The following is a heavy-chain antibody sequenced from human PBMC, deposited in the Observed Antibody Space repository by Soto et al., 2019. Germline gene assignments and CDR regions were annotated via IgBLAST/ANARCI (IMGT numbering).Heavy chain of an antibody. CDR1: GYSFSSHW. CDR2: ISPSDSDT. Sequence: GESLKISCKWSGYSFSSHWIGWMRQMPGKGLEWMGVISPSDSDTRYSPSLQGQVTISVDKSISTAYLQWSSLKASDTAVYYCARHLYGSVWCAGHAFDLWGQGTMVTVSS. D-gene: IGHD6-19*01. CDR3: ARHLYGSVWCAGHAFDL. J-gene: IGHJ3*01. V-gene: IGHV5-51*01.